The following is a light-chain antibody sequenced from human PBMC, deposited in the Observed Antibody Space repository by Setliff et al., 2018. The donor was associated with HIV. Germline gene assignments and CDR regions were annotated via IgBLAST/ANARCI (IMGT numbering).Light chain of an antibody. J-gene: IGLJ2*01. CDR1: SRDVGGSNH. V-gene: IGLV2-14*03. CDR3: SSYTTSTPLT. Sequence: QSALAQPASVSGSPGQSITISCTGTSRDVGGSNHVSWYQQHPGKAPKLMIYDVNNRPSGVSDRFSGSKSGNTASLTISGLRTEDEAHYFCSSYTTSTPLTFGGGTKVTVL. CDR2: DVN.